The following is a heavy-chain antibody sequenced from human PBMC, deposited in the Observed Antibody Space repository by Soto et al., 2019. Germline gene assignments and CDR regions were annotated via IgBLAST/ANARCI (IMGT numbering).Heavy chain of an antibody. CDR3: ARDTPYGNYYYYMDV. CDR2: INSDGSST. CDR1: GFTFSSYW. J-gene: IGHJ6*03. Sequence: GGSLRLSCAASGFTFSSYWMHWVRQAPGKGLVWVSRINSDGSSTSYADSVKGRFTISRDNAKNTLYLQMNSLRAEDTAVYYCARDTPYGNYYYYMDVWGKGTTVTVSS. D-gene: IGHD4-17*01. V-gene: IGHV3-74*01.